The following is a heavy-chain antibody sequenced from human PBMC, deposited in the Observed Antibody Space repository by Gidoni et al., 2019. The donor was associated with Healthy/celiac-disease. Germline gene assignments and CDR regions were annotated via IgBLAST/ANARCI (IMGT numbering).Heavy chain of an antibody. V-gene: IGHV3-30*02. CDR1: GFTFSSYG. CDR2: IRYDGSNK. D-gene: IGHD5-12*01. J-gene: IGHJ6*02. Sequence: QVQLVESGGGVVQPGGSLRLSCAASGFTFSSYGMHWVRQAPGKGLEWVAFIRYDGSNKYYADSVKGRFTISRDNSKNTLYLQMNSLRAEDTAVYYCAKNHEDIVATIWMGDYYYGMDVWGQGTTVTVSS. CDR3: AKNHEDIVATIWMGDYYYGMDV.